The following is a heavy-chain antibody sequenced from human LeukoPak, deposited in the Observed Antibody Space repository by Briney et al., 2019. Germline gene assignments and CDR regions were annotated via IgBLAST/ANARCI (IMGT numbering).Heavy chain of an antibody. CDR3: ARDFVSDGWFDP. D-gene: IGHD5/OR15-5a*01. J-gene: IGHJ5*02. CDR1: GGTFSSYA. Sequence: SVKVSCKASGGTFSSYAISWVRQAPGQGLEWMGGIIPIFGTANYAQKFQGRVTIPADESTSTAYMELSSLRSEDTAVYYCARDFVSDGWFDPWGQGTLVTVSS. V-gene: IGHV1-69*13. CDR2: IIPIFGTA.